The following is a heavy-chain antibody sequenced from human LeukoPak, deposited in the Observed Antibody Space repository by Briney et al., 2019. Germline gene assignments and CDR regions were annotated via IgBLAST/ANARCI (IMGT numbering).Heavy chain of an antibody. CDR2: IYPGDSET. CDR3: GRRGYCGGGNCVGVFDI. D-gene: IGHD2-15*01. V-gene: IGHV5-51*01. Sequence: GESLKISCKGSGYSFTSYWIAWVRQMPGKGLEWMGIIYPGDSETRYSPSFQGQVTISADKSISISYLQWSNLKASDTPMYYWGRRGYCGGGNCVGVFDIWGQGKMVTVFS. CDR1: GYSFTSYW. J-gene: IGHJ3*02.